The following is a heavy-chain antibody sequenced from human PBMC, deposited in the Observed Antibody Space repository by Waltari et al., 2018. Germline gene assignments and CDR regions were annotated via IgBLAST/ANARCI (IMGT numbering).Heavy chain of an antibody. CDR3: ARDPLMITFGGVIVQPTYYFDY. Sequence: QVQLVQSGAEVKKPGASVKVSCKASGYTFTSYALHWVRPAPGHRLEWMGWINTGNGNTKYSQKFQGRVTITRDTSASTAYMELSSLRSEDTAVYYCARDPLMITFGGVIVQPTYYFDYWGQGTLVTVSS. CDR1: GYTFTSYA. CDR2: INTGNGNT. V-gene: IGHV1-3*04. J-gene: IGHJ4*02. D-gene: IGHD3-16*02.